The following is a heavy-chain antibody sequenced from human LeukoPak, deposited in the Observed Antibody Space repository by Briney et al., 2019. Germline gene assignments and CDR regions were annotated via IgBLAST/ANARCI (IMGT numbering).Heavy chain of an antibody. CDR3: AKDLGSGWFQGYYFDY. J-gene: IGHJ4*02. D-gene: IGHD6-19*01. V-gene: IGHV3-33*06. CDR2: IWYDGSNK. Sequence: PGGSLRLSCAASGFTFSSYGMHWVRQALGKGLEWVAVIWYDGSNKYYADSVKGRFTISRDNSKNTLYLQMNSLRVEDTAVYYCAKDLGSGWFQGYYFDYWGQGTLVTVSS. CDR1: GFTFSSYG.